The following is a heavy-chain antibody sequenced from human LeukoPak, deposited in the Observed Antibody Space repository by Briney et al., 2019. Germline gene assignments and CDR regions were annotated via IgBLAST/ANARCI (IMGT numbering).Heavy chain of an antibody. CDR2: VYYSGNT. CDR1: GGSISSSSYY. CDR3: ARGRLARSPYFDY. D-gene: IGHD6-19*01. V-gene: IGHV4-39*07. J-gene: IGHJ4*02. Sequence: SETLSLTCTVSGGSISSSSYYWGWIRQPPGKGLEWIGSVYYSGNTYYNSSLKSRVTISVDTSKNQFSLKLSSVTAADTAVYYCARGRLARSPYFDYWGQGTLVTVSS.